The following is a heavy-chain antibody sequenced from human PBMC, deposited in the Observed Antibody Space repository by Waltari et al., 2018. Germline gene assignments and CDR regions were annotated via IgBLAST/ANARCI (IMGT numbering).Heavy chain of an antibody. J-gene: IGHJ3*02. CDR2: IYYSGST. V-gene: IGHV4-31*03. Sequence: QVQLQESGPGLVKPSQTLSLTCTVSGGSIRRGGYYWTWIRTPPGQGLEWIGYIYYSGSTYYNPSLKSRVTISVDTSKNQFSLKLSSVTAADTAVYYCARVGLWFGESHGVDAFDIWGQGTMVTVSS. CDR3: ARVGLWFGESHGVDAFDI. CDR1: GGSIRRGGYY. D-gene: IGHD3-10*01.